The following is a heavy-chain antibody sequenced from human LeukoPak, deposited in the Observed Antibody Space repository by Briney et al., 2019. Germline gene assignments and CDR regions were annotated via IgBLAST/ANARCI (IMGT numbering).Heavy chain of an antibody. CDR1: GFTFNNYA. V-gene: IGHV3-23*01. D-gene: IGHD3-10*01. CDR2: ISGSGGST. CDR3: AKDHRASYYDSGSYIGMDV. J-gene: IGHJ6*02. Sequence: PGGSLRLSCAASGFTFNNYAMSWVRQAPGKGLEWVSAISGSGGSTYYAESVKGRFTISRDNSKTTLYLQMNSLRVEDTAVYYCAKDHRASYYDSGSYIGMDVWGQGTTVTVSS.